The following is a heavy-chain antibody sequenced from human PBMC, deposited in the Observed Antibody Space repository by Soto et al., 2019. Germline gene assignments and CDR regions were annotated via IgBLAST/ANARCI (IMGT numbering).Heavy chain of an antibody. CDR3: ARSKFGHYNFWSGYYTGVQDY. CDR2: ISGSGGST. Sequence: GGSLRLSCAASGFTFSSYAMSWVRQAPGKGLEWVSAISGSGGSTYYADSVKGRFTISRDNSKNTLYLQMNSLRAEDTAVYYCARSKFGHYNFWSGYYTGVQDYWGQGT. D-gene: IGHD3-3*01. J-gene: IGHJ4*02. V-gene: IGHV3-23*01. CDR1: GFTFSSYA.